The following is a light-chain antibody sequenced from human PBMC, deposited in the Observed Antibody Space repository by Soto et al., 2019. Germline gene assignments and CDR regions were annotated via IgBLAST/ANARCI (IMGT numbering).Light chain of an antibody. CDR3: QQSYSTPYT. CDR2: AAS. CDR1: QSISSY. Sequence: DIQMTQSPSSLSASVGDRVTITCRASQSISSYLNWYQQKPGKVPKFLIYAASSLQSWVPSRFSGSGSGTEFTLIISSLQPEDFATYYCQQSYSTPYTFGQGTKLEIK. J-gene: IGKJ2*01. V-gene: IGKV1-39*01.